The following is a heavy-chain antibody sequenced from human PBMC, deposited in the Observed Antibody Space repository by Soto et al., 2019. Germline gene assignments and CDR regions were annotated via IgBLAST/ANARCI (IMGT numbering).Heavy chain of an antibody. D-gene: IGHD3-22*01. CDR3: AKESYYDSTRNWFDP. V-gene: IGHV3-23*01. J-gene: IGHJ5*02. CDR1: GFTFSSYA. Sequence: GGSLRLACAASGFTFSSYAMSWVLQAPWKGLEWVSAISGSGGSTYYADSVKGRFTISRDNSKNTLYLQMNSLRAEDTAVYYCAKESYYDSTRNWFDPWGQGTLVTVSS. CDR2: ISGSGGST.